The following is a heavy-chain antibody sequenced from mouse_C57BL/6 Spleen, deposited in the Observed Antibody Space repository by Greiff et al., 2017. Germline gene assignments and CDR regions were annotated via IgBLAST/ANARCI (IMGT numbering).Heavy chain of an antibody. CDR3: ATTETWDYYAMDY. CDR1: GFTFSDYG. CDR2: ISSGSSTN. Sequence: EVKLMESGGGLVKPGGSLKLSCAASGFTFSDYGMHWVRQAPEKGLEWVAYISSGSSTNYYADTVKGRFTISRDKAKSTLFLQMTSLRSEDTAMYYCATTETWDYYAMDYWGQGTSVTVSS. J-gene: IGHJ4*01. V-gene: IGHV5-17*01.